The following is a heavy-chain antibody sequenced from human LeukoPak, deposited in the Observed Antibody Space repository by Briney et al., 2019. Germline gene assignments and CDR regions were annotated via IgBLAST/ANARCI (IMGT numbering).Heavy chain of an antibody. V-gene: IGHV3-53*01. Sequence: PGGSLRLSCAASGFTVSTYYMTWVRQAPGKGLECVSVIYSGGSTYYADSVKGRFTVSRVNSKNTLYLQMNSLRAEDTAMYYCARGLGYCTSTTCLLPFDYWGQGTLVTVSS. CDR2: IYSGGST. J-gene: IGHJ4*02. D-gene: IGHD2-2*01. CDR3: ARGLGYCTSTTCLLPFDY. CDR1: GFTVSTYY.